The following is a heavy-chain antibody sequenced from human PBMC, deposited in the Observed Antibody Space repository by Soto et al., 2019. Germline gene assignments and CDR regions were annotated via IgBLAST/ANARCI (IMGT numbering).Heavy chain of an antibody. CDR1: GGSISSYY. V-gene: IGHV4-59*01. CDR3: ARVSENYDILTGYYDY. D-gene: IGHD3-9*01. J-gene: IGHJ4*02. Sequence: PSETLSLTCTVSGGSISSYYWSWIRQPPGKGLEWIGYIYYSGSTNYNPSLKSRVTISVDTSKNQFSLKLSSVTAADTAAYYCARVSENYDILTGYYDYWGQGTLVTVSS. CDR2: IYYSGST.